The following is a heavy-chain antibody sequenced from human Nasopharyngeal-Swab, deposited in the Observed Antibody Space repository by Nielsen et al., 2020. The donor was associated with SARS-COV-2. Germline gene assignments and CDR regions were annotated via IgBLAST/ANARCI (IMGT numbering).Heavy chain of an antibody. Sequence: GESLKISCAASGFTFSSYAVHWVRQAPGKGLEWVAVISYDGINKYYADSVKGRFTISRDNSKNTLYLQMNSLRAEDTAVYYCARDDDGYNPFYYYYYMDVWGKGTTVTVSS. CDR3: ARDDDGYNPFYYYYYMDV. CDR1: GFTFSSYA. CDR2: ISYDGINK. V-gene: IGHV3-30-3*01. J-gene: IGHJ6*03. D-gene: IGHD5-24*01.